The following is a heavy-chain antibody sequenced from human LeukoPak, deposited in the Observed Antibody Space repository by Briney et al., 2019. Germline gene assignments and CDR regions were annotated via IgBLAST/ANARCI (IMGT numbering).Heavy chain of an antibody. V-gene: IGHV5-51*01. J-gene: IGHJ4*02. CDR3: ARHRNYYDSSGYYPVGEVDY. CDR1: GYSFTSYW. D-gene: IGHD3-22*01. Sequence: GKSLKISCKGSGYSFTSYWIGWVRHMPGKGLEWMGIIYSGDSDTRYSPSVQSQDTISADKSISTDYLQCSRLKASDTAMYYCARHRNYYDSSGYYPVGEVDYWGQGTLVTVSS. CDR2: IYSGDSDT.